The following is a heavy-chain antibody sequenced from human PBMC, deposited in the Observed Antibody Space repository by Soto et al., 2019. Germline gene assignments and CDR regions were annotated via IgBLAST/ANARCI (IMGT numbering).Heavy chain of an antibody. Sequence: GGSLRLSCAASGFTFCSYGMHWVRQAPGKGLEWVAVISYDGSNKYYADSVKGRFTISRDNSKNTLYLQMNSLRAEDAAVYYCAKGTRRFLEWLTEIMGFDYWGQGTLVTVSS. J-gene: IGHJ4*02. D-gene: IGHD3-3*01. CDR3: AKGTRRFLEWLTEIMGFDY. CDR1: GFTFCSYG. CDR2: ISYDGSNK. V-gene: IGHV3-30*18.